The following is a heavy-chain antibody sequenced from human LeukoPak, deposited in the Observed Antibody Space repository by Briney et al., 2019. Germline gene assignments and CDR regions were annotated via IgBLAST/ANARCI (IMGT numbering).Heavy chain of an antibody. CDR1: GGSISSYY. CDR3: ARGGILRYYYMDV. V-gene: IGHV4-59*01. Sequence: SSETLSLTCTVSGGSISSYYWSWIRQPPGKGLEWIGYIYYSGSTNYNPSLKSRVTISVDTSKNQFSLKLSSVTAADTAVYYCARGGILRYYYMDVWGKGTTVTVSS. CDR2: IYYSGST. D-gene: IGHD1-26*01. J-gene: IGHJ6*03.